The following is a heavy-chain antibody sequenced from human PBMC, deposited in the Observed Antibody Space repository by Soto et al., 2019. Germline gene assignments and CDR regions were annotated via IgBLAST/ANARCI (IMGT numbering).Heavy chain of an antibody. CDR2: IAYDGSRI. D-gene: IGHD7-27*01. CDR3: ARDQTGATNYYYYYGMDV. V-gene: IGHV3-30*03. J-gene: IGHJ6*02. Sequence: GGSXRLSCAASGFTFSRFGMHWVRQAPGKGLEWVAAIAYDGSRIYYVDSVKGRFTISRDNAKNSLYLQMNSLRAEDTAVYYCARDQTGATNYYYYYGMDVWGQGTTVTLSS. CDR1: GFTFSRFG.